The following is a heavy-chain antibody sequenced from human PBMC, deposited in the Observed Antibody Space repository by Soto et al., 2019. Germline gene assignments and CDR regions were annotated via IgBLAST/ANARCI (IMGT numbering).Heavy chain of an antibody. Sequence: QLQLQESGPGLVKPSETLSLTCTVSGGSISSSSYYWGWIRQPPGKGLEWIGSIYYSGSTYYNPSLKSRVTLSVDTSKHQFSLKLSSVTDADTAVYYCARHPYGGGDCYSGLFDYWGQETLVTVSS. J-gene: IGHJ4*02. V-gene: IGHV4-39*01. D-gene: IGHD2-21*02. CDR1: GGSISSSSYY. CDR2: IYYSGST. CDR3: ARHPYGGGDCYSGLFDY.